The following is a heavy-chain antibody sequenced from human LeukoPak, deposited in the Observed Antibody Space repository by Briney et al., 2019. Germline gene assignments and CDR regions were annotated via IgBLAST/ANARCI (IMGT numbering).Heavy chain of an antibody. V-gene: IGHV1-18*01. Sequence: ASVKVSCKASGYTFNDYGITWVRQAPGQGLEWMGWISPYNVNTDYAQKLQGRVTMTTDTSTSTAYMELRSLRSDDTAVYYCARDGIWRIFDYWGQGTLVTVSS. CDR3: ARDGIWRIFDY. J-gene: IGHJ4*02. D-gene: IGHD3-16*01. CDR2: ISPYNVNT. CDR1: GYTFNDYG.